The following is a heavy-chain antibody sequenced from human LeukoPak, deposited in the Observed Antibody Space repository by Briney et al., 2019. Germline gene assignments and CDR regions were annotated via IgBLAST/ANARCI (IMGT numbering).Heavy chain of an antibody. D-gene: IGHD2-2*01. CDR3: AKDVYCDNTNCYLHYFHS. CDR2: ISNDGNNK. J-gene: IGHJ4*02. V-gene: IGHV3-30*18. CDR1: GFTFSYYG. Sequence: GGSLRLSCAASGFTFSYYGMHWVRQAPGKGLEWVAVISNDGNNKDYADSVKGRFTISRDSSKNTLYLQMDSLRGEDTAVYHCAKDVYCDNTNCYLHYFHSWGQGTLVTVSS.